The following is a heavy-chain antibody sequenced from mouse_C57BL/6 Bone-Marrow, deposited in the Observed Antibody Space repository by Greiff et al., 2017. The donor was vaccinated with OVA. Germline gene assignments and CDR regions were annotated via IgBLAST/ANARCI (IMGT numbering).Heavy chain of an antibody. J-gene: IGHJ3*01. V-gene: IGHV3-6*01. Sequence: EVQLQPSGPGLVKPSQSLSLTCSVTGYSITSGYYWNWLRQFPGNKLEWIGYIRYDGSNNYNPSLQNRISITRDTSKKQFFLTLNSVTTEDTATYYCARDRSYDGYPAWFAYWGQGTLVTVSA. CDR1: GYSITSGYY. CDR2: IRYDGSN. CDR3: ARDRSYDGYPAWFAY. D-gene: IGHD2-3*01.